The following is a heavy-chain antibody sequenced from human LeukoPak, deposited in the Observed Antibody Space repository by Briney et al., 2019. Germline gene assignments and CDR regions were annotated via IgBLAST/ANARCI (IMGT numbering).Heavy chain of an antibody. J-gene: IGHJ4*02. CDR1: GGSISSYY. V-gene: IGHV4-4*07. Sequence: SETLSLTCTVSGGSISSYYWSWIRQPAGKGLEWIGRIYTSGSTNYNPSLKSRVTMSVDTSKIQFSLKLSSVTAADTAVYYCARDNYDFWSGTYTGRDYWGQGTLVTVSS. CDR3: ARDNYDFWSGTYTGRDY. D-gene: IGHD3-3*01. CDR2: IYTSGST.